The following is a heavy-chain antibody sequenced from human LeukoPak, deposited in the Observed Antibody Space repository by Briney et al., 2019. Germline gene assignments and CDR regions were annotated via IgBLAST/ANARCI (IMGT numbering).Heavy chain of an antibody. CDR1: GGSFSGYY. CDR3: ARGRSIAAAGLFGY. J-gene: IGHJ4*02. V-gene: IGHV4-34*01. Sequence: SETLSLTCAVYGGSFSGYYWSWIRQPPGKGLEWIGEINHSENTNYNPSLKSRVTISVDTSKNQFSLKLSSVTAADTAVYYCARGRSIAAAGLFGYWGQGTLVTVPS. D-gene: IGHD6-13*01. CDR2: INHSENT.